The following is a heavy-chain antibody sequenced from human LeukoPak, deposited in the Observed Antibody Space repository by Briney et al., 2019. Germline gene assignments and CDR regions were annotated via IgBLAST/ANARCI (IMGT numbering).Heavy chain of an antibody. CDR3: ARDHKIVVVNAFDI. D-gene: IGHD3-22*01. CDR2: LNPNSGDT. J-gene: IGHJ3*02. Sequence: ASVKVSCKASGYTFTGYYIHWVRQAPGQGLERLGWLNPNSGDTNYAQKFQGRVTMTRDTSISTASMELSSLRSDDTAVYYCARDHKIVVVNAFDIWGQGTMVTVSS. V-gene: IGHV1-2*02. CDR1: GYTFTGYY.